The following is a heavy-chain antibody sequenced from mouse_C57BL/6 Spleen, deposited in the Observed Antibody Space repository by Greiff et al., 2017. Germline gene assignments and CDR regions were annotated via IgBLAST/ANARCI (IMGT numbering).Heavy chain of an antibody. CDR1: GYTFTGYW. D-gene: IGHD1-1*01. J-gene: IGHJ4*01. V-gene: IGHV1-9*01. CDR3: ARFRSRDSSSEDYYAMDY. CDR2: ILPGSGST. Sequence: QVQLQQSGAELMKPGASVKLSCKATGYTFTGYWIEWVKQRPGHGLEWIGEILPGSGSTNYNEKFKGKATFTADTSSNTAYMQLSSLTTEDSAIYYCARFRSRDSSSEDYYAMDYWGQGTSVTVSS.